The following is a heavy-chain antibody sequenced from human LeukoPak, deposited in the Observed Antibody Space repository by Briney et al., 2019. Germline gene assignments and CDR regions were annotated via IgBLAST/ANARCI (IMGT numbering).Heavy chain of an antibody. Sequence: GASVKVSCKASGYTFTGYYSHWVRQAPGQGLEWMGWINPNSGGTHYAQKFQGRVTLTRDTSINTAYMEVSRLRSDDTAVHYCARGKTDSLGGGVIATLDSWGQGTLVTVSS. J-gene: IGHJ4*02. D-gene: IGHD3-16*02. V-gene: IGHV1-2*02. CDR2: INPNSGGT. CDR1: GYTFTGYY. CDR3: ARGKTDSLGGGVIATLDS.